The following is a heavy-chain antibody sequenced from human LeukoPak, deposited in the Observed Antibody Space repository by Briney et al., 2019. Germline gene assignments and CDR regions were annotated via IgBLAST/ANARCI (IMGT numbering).Heavy chain of an antibody. D-gene: IGHD1-26*01. Sequence: GGSLRLSCAVSGSTFSKYIMSWVRQAPGKGLEWVSGISDNGVYTAYAGSVEGRFTISRDNSKNTLYMQMNSLRAEDTAVYYCAKGRREQPFDYWGQGTLVTVSS. CDR2: ISDNGVYT. CDR3: AKGRREQPFDY. CDR1: GSTFSKYI. V-gene: IGHV3-23*01. J-gene: IGHJ4*02.